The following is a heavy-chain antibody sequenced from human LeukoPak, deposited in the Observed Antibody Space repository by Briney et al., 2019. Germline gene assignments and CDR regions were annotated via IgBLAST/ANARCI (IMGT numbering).Heavy chain of an antibody. Sequence: SETLSLTCAVYGGSFSGYYWSWIRQPPGKGLEWIGSIYYSGSTYYNPSLKSRVTISVDTSKNQFSLKLSSVTAADTAVYYCARHLRSITGTWDAFDIWGQGTMVTVSS. D-gene: IGHD1-20*01. V-gene: IGHV4-34*01. CDR3: ARHLRSITGTWDAFDI. CDR2: IYYSGST. CDR1: GGSFSGYY. J-gene: IGHJ3*02.